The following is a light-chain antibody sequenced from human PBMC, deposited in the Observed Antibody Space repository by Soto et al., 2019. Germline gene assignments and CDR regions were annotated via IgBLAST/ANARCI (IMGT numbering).Light chain of an antibody. CDR3: QQYKSYSVT. V-gene: IGKV1-9*01. J-gene: IGKJ1*01. CDR2: ASS. Sequence: IQLTQSPSFRSASVGDRVTITCRACQGISSYLAWYQQKPGKAPKLVIYASSTLQSGVPSRFSGSGSGTEFTLTISSLQAEDFATYYRQQYKSYSVTCGQGTKVDIK. CDR1: QGISSY.